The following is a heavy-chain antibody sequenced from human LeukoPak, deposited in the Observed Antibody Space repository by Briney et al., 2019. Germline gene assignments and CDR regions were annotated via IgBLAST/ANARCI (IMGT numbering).Heavy chain of an antibody. Sequence: QPGGSLRLSCAASGFTFSSYAMSWVRQAPGKGLEWVSISGSGGSTYYADSVKGRFTISRDNSKNTLYLQMNSLRAEDTAVYYCAKDRHSNGWYGFDYWGQGTLVTVSS. V-gene: IGHV3-23*01. CDR3: AKDRHSNGWYGFDY. J-gene: IGHJ4*02. CDR1: GFTFSSYA. CDR2: SGSGGST. D-gene: IGHD6-19*01.